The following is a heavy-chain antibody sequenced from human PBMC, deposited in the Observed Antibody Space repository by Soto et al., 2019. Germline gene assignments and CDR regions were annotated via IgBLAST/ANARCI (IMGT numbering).Heavy chain of an antibody. CDR1: GGSIISYY. CDR2: IYYSGIT. Sequence: LEILSLTCTVSGGSIISYYWSWIRQPPGKGLEWIGYIYYSGITDYNPSLKSRVTISVDTSKSQFSLKLRSVTAADTAVYYCASMGYHYGSGSYPLDYWGQGTLVTVSS. J-gene: IGHJ4*02. V-gene: IGHV4-59*08. D-gene: IGHD3-10*01. CDR3: ASMGYHYGSGSYPLDY.